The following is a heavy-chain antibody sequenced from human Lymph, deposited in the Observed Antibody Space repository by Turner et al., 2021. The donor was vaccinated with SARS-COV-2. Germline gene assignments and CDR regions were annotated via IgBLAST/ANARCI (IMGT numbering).Heavy chain of an antibody. CDR1: GSTFTGYY. V-gene: IGHV1-2*02. Sequence: QVRLVRAGAEEKKPGASVQVPCKASGSTFTGYYMHGVRQAPGQGLEWMGWINPNSGGTNYPQKFQGRVNMTRDTSISRAYMELSRLRSDDTAVYYCARSRDLQSMIRGVDPFDYWGQGTLVTVSS. J-gene: IGHJ4*02. CDR3: ARSRDLQSMIRGVDPFDY. D-gene: IGHD3-10*01. CDR2: INPNSGGT.